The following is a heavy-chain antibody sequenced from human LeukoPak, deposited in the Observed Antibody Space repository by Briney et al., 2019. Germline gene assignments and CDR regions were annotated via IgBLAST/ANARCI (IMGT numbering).Heavy chain of an antibody. CDR3: ARDFSGIEQQLVLKGFDP. D-gene: IGHD6-13*01. CDR2: INTNTGNP. CDR1: GYTFTSYA. J-gene: IGHJ5*02. Sequence: RASVKVSCKASGYTFTSYAMNWVRQAPGQGLEWMGWINTNTGNPTYAQGFTGRFVFSLDTSVSTAYLQISSLKAEDTAVYYCARDFSGIEQQLVLKGFDPWGQGTLVTVSS. V-gene: IGHV7-4-1*02.